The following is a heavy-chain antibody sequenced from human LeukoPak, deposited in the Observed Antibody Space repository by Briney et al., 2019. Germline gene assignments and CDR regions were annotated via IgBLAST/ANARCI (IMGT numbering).Heavy chain of an antibody. CDR2: INPNSGGT. CDR3: ARGGAAGIDFENDY. Sequence: GESLKISCKASGYTFTGYYMHWVRQAPGQGLEWMGRINPNSGGTNYAQKFQGRVTMTRDTSISTAYMELSRLRSDDTAVYYCARGGAAGIDFENDYWGQGTLVTVSS. D-gene: IGHD6-13*01. CDR1: GYTFTGYY. J-gene: IGHJ4*02. V-gene: IGHV1-2*06.